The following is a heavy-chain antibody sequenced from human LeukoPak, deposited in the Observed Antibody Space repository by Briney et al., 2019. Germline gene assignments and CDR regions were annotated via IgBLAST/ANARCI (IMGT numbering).Heavy chain of an antibody. D-gene: IGHD3-3*01. CDR2: IYYSGST. V-gene: IGHV4-39*07. CDR3: ARGHDSIKTFGEVIKSRTRWFDP. CDR1: GGSISSSGYY. J-gene: IGHJ5*02. Sequence: PSETLSLTCTVSGGSISSSGYYWGLIRQPPGKGLEWIGSIYYSGSTYHNPSLKSRVTISVDTSKNQFSLKLSSVTAADTAVYYCARGHDSIKTFGEVIKSRTRWFDPWGQGTLVTVSS.